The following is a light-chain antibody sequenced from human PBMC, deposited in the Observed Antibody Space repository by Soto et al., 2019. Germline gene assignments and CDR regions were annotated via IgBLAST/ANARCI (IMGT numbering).Light chain of an antibody. V-gene: IGKV3-20*01. J-gene: IGKJ1*01. CDR2: GAS. CDR3: QQYMSSVT. Sequence: IVLTQSPGSLSLSPGQRATLSCRASQSVDTTFFAWYQKKPGQAPRLLIYGASKRATCIPDRFSGSGSGTDFTLIISRLEPEEFAVYYCQQYMSSVTFGQGTKVEIK. CDR1: QSVDTTF.